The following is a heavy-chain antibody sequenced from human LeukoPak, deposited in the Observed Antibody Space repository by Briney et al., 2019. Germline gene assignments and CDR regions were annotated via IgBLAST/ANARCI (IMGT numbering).Heavy chain of an antibody. CDR1: GFTFSSYE. V-gene: IGHV3-21*01. CDR2: ISSSSSYI. CDR3: ARAYSERYGLGYYYMDL. D-gene: IGHD1-26*01. J-gene: IGHJ6*03. Sequence: GGSLRLSCAASGFTFSSYEMNWVRQAPGKGLEWVSSISSSSSYIYYADSVKGRFTISRDNAKNSLCLQMNSLRVEDTAVYYCARAYSERYGLGYYYMDLWGKGTTVTVSS.